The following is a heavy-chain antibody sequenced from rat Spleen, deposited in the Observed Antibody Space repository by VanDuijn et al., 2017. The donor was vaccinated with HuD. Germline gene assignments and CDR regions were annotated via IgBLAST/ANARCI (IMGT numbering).Heavy chain of an antibody. CDR1: GFSLISYS. J-gene: IGHJ2*01. D-gene: IGHD1-2*01. Sequence: QVQLKESGPGLVQPSQTLSLTCTVSGFSLISYSVNWVRQPPGKGLEWMGGIWGDGSTKYNSAYKSRLSISRDTSKSQVFLKMNSLQTEDTATYYCASSYMPFDYWGQGVMVTVSS. V-gene: IGHV2-13*01. CDR2: IWGDGST. CDR3: ASSYMPFDY.